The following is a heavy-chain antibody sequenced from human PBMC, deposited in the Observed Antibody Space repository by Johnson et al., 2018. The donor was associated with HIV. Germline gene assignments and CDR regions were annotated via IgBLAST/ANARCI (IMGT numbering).Heavy chain of an antibody. V-gene: IGHV3-53*01. CDR2: IYSGGTT. CDR3: AKDKASGFYCDAFDI. J-gene: IGHJ3*02. CDR1: GFTVSSNY. D-gene: IGHD3-22*01. Sequence: VQLVESGGGLIQPGGSLRLSCVASGFTVSSNYMSWVRQAPGKGLEWVSVIYSGGTTYYADSVKGRFTISRDNSKNTLYLQMNSLRAEDTAVYYCAKDKASGFYCDAFDIWGQGTMVTVSS.